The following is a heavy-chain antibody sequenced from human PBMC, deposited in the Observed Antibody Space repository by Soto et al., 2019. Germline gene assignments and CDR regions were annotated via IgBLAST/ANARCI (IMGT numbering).Heavy chain of an antibody. CDR3: ARDRGSLLYYFDS. D-gene: IGHD5-12*01. V-gene: IGHV3-33*01. Sequence: ASCRFIVRSCGMLFVRKAPGKGLEWVAVIWYDGSNKYYADSVKGRFTISRDNSKNTLYLQMNSLRAEDTAVYYCARDRGSLLYYFDSACQGTLVSGPS. CDR2: IWYDGSNK. J-gene: IGHJ4*02. CDR1: RFIVRSCG.